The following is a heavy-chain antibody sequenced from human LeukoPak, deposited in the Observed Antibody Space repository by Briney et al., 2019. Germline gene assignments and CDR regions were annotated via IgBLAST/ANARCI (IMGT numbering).Heavy chain of an antibody. D-gene: IGHD1-7*01. Sequence: GGSLRLSCAASGFTFSSYWMSWVRQAPGKGLEWVANIKQDGSEKYYVDSVKGRFTISRDNAKNSLYLQTNSLRAEDTAVYYCAGRDNWNYLSAFDIWGQGTMVTVSS. CDR3: AGRDNWNYLSAFDI. CDR1: GFTFSSYW. CDR2: IKQDGSEK. V-gene: IGHV3-7*01. J-gene: IGHJ3*02.